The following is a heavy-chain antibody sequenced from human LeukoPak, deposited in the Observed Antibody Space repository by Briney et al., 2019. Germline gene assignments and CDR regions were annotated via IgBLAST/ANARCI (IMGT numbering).Heavy chain of an antibody. V-gene: IGHV4-34*12. CDR3: ARGPAAIHP. D-gene: IGHD2-2*01. J-gene: IGHJ5*02. CDR2: ILHNGAT. Sequence: SETLSLTCGVYGYSLTNHFWIWLRQPPGKGLEWIGEILHNGATSYNPSLKSRVTISVDTSKNQFFLKLSSVTAADTAVYYCARGPAAIHPWGQGTLVTVSS. CDR1: GYSLTNHF.